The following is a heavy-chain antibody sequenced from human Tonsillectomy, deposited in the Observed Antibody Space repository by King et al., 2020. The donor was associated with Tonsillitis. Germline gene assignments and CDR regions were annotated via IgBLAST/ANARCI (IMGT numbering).Heavy chain of an antibody. J-gene: IGHJ5*02. D-gene: IGHD1-26*01. V-gene: IGHV3-30*18. Sequence: VQLVESGGGVVQPGRSLRLSCAASGFAFSTYGMHWVRQAPGKGLEWVAVMSYDGSDKYYEDSVRGRFTISRDNSKNTLSLQMNSLRAEDTAVYYCAKDGVGPTPALALSFDPWGQGTLVTVSS. CDR2: MSYDGSDK. CDR1: GFAFSTYG. CDR3: AKDGVGPTPALALSFDP.